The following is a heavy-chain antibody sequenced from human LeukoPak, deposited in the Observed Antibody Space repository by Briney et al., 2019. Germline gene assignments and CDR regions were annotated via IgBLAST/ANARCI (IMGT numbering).Heavy chain of an antibody. CDR3: ARGIVGVILHALEI. J-gene: IGHJ3*02. D-gene: IGHD1-26*01. CDR1: GFTFSSYG. CDR2: ISGSGDRI. Sequence: GGSLRLSCAASGFTFSSYGMDWVRRAPGKGLEWVSGISGSGDRIFYADSVKGRFTISRDNSKNTLYLQMNSLGAEDTAIYYCARGIVGVILHALEIWGQGTTVTVSS. V-gene: IGHV3-23*01.